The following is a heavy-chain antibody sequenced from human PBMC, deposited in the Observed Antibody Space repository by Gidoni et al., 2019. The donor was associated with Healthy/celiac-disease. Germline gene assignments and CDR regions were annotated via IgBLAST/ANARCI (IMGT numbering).Heavy chain of an antibody. D-gene: IGHD2-2*01. CDR2: INPNSGGT. Sequence: QVQLLQSGAEVKKPGASVMASCTAPVHTFTGYFMHWVRQAPGQGLEWMGWINPNSGGTNYAQKFQGWVTMTRDTSISTAYMELSRLRSDDTAVYYCARGSYCSSTSCYRPYYYYYGMDVWGQGTTVTVSS. V-gene: IGHV1-2*04. J-gene: IGHJ6*02. CDR1: VHTFTGYF. CDR3: ARGSYCSSTSCYRPYYYYYGMDV.